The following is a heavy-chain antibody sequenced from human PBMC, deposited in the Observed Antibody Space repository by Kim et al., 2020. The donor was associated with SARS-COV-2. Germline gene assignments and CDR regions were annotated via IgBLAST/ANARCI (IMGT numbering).Heavy chain of an antibody. Sequence: GSTYYADSVKGRFTISRDNSKNTLYLQMNSLRAEDTAVYYCAFGVAGGDYWGQGTLVTVSS. CDR3: AFGVAGGDY. V-gene: IGHV3-53*01. CDR2: GST. J-gene: IGHJ4*02. D-gene: IGHD6-19*01.